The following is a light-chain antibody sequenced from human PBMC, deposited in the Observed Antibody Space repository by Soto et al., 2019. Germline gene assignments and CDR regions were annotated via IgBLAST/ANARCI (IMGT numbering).Light chain of an antibody. V-gene: IGLV2-14*01. Sequence: QSALTQPASVSGSPGQSITISCTGTSSDVGGYNYVSWYQQHPGKAPKLMIYDVSNRPSGVSNRFSGSKSGNTASLTISGLQAQDAADYYCSSSTSSSTVFGTGTKVTVL. J-gene: IGLJ1*01. CDR3: SSSTSSSTV. CDR1: SSDVGGYNY. CDR2: DVS.